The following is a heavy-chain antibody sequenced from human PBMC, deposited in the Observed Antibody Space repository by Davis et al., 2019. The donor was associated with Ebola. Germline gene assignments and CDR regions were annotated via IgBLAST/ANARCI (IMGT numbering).Heavy chain of an antibody. V-gene: IGHV3-53*01. CDR1: GFTVSSNY. D-gene: IGHD3-10*01. CDR3: ARDRPSYYGSGSDGY. CDR2: IYSGGST. Sequence: GESLKISCAASGFTVSSNYMSWVRQAPGKGLEWVSVIYSGGSTYYADSVKGRFTISRDNSKNTLYLQMNSLRAEDTAVYYCARDRPSYYGSGSDGYWGQGTLVTVSS. J-gene: IGHJ4*02.